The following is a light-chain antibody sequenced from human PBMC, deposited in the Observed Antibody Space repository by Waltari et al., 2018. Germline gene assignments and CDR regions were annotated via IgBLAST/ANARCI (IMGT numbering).Light chain of an antibody. CDR1: QGISSY. CDR2: AAS. CDR3: QQLRT. Sequence: IQLPPSPSSLSASVGARVTITCRASQGISSYLAWYQQKPGKAPKLLIYAASTLQSGVPSRFSGSGSGTDFTLTISSLQPEDFATYYCQQLRTFGQGTKLEIK. V-gene: IGKV1-9*01. J-gene: IGKJ2*01.